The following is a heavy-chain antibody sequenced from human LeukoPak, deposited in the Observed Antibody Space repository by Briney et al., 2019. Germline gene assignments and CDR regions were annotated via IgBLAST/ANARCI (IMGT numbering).Heavy chain of an antibody. CDR2: IYYSGST. Sequence: SQTLSLTCTVSGGSISSGDYYWSWIRQPPGKGLGWIGYIYYSGSTYYNPSLKSRVTISVDTSKNQFSLKLSSVTAADTAVYYCARVDSSGWPGGYYYYMDVWGKGTTVTVSS. CDR3: ARVDSSGWPGGYYYYMDV. J-gene: IGHJ6*03. CDR1: GGSISSGDYY. D-gene: IGHD6-19*01. V-gene: IGHV4-30-4*08.